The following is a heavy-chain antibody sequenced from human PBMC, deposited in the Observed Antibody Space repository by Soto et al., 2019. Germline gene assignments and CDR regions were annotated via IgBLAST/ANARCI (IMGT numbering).Heavy chain of an antibody. CDR3: ARLSSFGSSSGHTDAFDI. D-gene: IGHD3-22*01. V-gene: IGHV5-51*01. Sequence: GESLKISCKGSGYSFTSYWIGWVCQMPGKGLEWMGIIYPGDSDTRYSPSFQGQVTISADKSISTAYLQWSSLKASDTAMYYCARLSSFGSSSGHTDAFDIWGQGTMVTVSS. J-gene: IGHJ3*02. CDR1: GYSFTSYW. CDR2: IYPGDSDT.